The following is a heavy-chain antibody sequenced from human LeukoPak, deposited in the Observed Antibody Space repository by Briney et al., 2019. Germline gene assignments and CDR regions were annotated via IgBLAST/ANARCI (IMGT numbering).Heavy chain of an antibody. CDR2: IYYSGGT. CDR1: GGSISSYY. D-gene: IGHD3-22*01. J-gene: IGHJ4*02. Sequence: SETLSLTCTVSGGSISSYYWSWIRQPPGKGLEWIGYIYYSGGTNYNPSLKSRVTISVDTSKNQFSLKLSSVTAADTAVYYCARSPNYYDSSGLFDYWGQGTLVTVSS. CDR3: ARSPNYYDSSGLFDY. V-gene: IGHV4-59*08.